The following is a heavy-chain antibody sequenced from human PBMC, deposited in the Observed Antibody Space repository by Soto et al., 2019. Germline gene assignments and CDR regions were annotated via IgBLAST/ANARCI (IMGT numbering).Heavy chain of an antibody. J-gene: IGHJ5*02. CDR3: ARHGSGDGSHATWFDP. V-gene: IGHV5-51*01. Sequence: EVQLVQSGAEVKKPGESLKISCKGSGYSFTSYWIGWVRQMPGKGLEWMGIIYPGDSDTRYSPSFQGQVTISADKSISTAYLQWSSLKASDTGMYYCARHGSGDGSHATWFDPWGQGTLVTVSS. CDR1: GYSFTSYW. D-gene: IGHD1-1*01. CDR2: IYPGDSDT.